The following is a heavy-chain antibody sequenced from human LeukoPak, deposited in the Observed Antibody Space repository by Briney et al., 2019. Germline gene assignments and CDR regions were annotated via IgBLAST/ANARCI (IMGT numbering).Heavy chain of an antibody. V-gene: IGHV3-48*01. Sequence: GGSLRLSCAASGFTFSSYSMNWVRQAPGKGLEWVSYISSSSSTIYYADSVKGRFTISRDNAKNSLYLQMNSLRAEDTAVYYCARGTYCSSTSCYEWNNWFDPWGQGTLVTVSS. J-gene: IGHJ5*02. D-gene: IGHD2-2*01. CDR2: ISSSSSTI. CDR1: GFTFSSYS. CDR3: ARGTYCSSTSCYEWNNWFDP.